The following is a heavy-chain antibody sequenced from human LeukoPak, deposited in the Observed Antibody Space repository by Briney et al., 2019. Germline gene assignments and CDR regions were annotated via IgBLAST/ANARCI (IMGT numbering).Heavy chain of an antibody. Sequence: KPSETLSLTCTVSGDSISSSSYYWGWIRQPPGKGLEWIGSIYYSGSTYYNPSLKSRVTISVDTSKNQFSLKLSSVTAADTAVYYCARATRHIVGAHNWFDPWGQGTLVTVSS. J-gene: IGHJ5*02. D-gene: IGHD1-26*01. CDR3: ARATRHIVGAHNWFDP. CDR1: GDSISSSSYY. V-gene: IGHV4-39*07. CDR2: IYYSGST.